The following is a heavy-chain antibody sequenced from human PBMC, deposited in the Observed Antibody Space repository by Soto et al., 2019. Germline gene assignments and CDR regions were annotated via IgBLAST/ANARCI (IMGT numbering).Heavy chain of an antibody. CDR3: ATTYISSSWYHYYYYYGMDV. D-gene: IGHD6-13*01. J-gene: IGHJ6*02. CDR1: GFTFISYS. V-gene: IGHV3-21*01. Sequence: GGSLRLSCAASGFTFISYSMNWVRQAPGKGLEWASSISSSSSYIYYADSVKGRFTISRDNAKNSLYLQMNSLRAEDTAVYYCATTYISSSWYHYYYYYGMDVWGQGTTVTVSS. CDR2: ISSSSSYI.